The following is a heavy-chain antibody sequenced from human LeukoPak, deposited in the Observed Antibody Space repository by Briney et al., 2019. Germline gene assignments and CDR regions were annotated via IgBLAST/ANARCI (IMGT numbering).Heavy chain of an antibody. CDR3: AREGSSYSMDV. V-gene: IGHV3-23*01. J-gene: IGHJ6*02. CDR2: ISDSGDST. Sequence: SGGSLRLSCAASGFAFSSQAMGWVRQAPGKGLEWVSVISDSGDSTYYADSVKGRFTISRDNAKNTLYLQMNSLRAEDTAVYYCAREGSSYSMDVWGQGTTVTVSS. CDR1: GFAFSSQA.